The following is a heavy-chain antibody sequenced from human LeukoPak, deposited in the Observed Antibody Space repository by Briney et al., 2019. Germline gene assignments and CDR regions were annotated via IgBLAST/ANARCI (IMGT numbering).Heavy chain of an antibody. CDR3: ARYFWGDYNWSDP. V-gene: IGHV1-8*03. J-gene: IGHJ5*02. D-gene: IGHD3-3*01. Sequence: GASVKVSCKASGYTFTSYDINWVRQATGQGLEWMGWMNPNSGNTGYAQKFQGRVTITRNTSISTAYMELSSLRSEDTAVYYCARYFWGDYNWSDPWGQGTLVTVSS. CDR2: MNPNSGNT. CDR1: GYTFTSYD.